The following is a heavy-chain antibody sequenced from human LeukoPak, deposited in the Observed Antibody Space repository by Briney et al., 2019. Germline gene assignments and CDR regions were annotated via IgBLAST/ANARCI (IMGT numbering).Heavy chain of an antibody. CDR1: GFTFSGYG. CDR3: AKDRVPDSGYDIDY. CDR2: IYGAGGVI. V-gene: IGHV3-23*03. D-gene: IGHD5-12*01. Sequence: GGSLRLSCAASGFTFSGYGMYWVRPAPREGLEWVAGIYGAGGVIKYADSVKGRFTISRDNSENILYLQMDSLRVEDTAMYYCAKDRVPDSGYDIDYWGQGTLVTVSS. J-gene: IGHJ4*02.